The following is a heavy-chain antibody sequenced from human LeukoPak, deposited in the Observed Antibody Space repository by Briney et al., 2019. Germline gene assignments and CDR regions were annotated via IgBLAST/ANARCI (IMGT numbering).Heavy chain of an antibody. CDR2: ISSSSSYI. CDR1: GFTFSSYS. J-gene: IGHJ5*02. D-gene: IGHD1-26*01. CDR3: ARDLLGVGSHNWFDP. Sequence: GGSLRLSCAASGFTFSSYSMNWVRQAPGKGLEWVSSISSSSSYIYYADSVKGRFTISRDNAKNSLYLQMSSLRAEDTAVYYCARDLLGVGSHNWFDPWGQGTLVTVSS. V-gene: IGHV3-21*01.